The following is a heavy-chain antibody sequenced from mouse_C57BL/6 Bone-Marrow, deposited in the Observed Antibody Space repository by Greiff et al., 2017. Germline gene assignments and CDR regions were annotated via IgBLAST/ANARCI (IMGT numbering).Heavy chain of an antibody. CDR1: GFSFNTYA. J-gene: IGHJ3*01. D-gene: IGHD2-2*01. V-gene: IGHV10-1*01. CDR3: VRPVYYGYDVRAWFAY. CDR2: IRSKSNNYAT. Sequence: DVMLVESGGGLVQPKGSLTLSCAASGFSFNTYAMNWVRQAPGKGLEWVARIRSKSNNYATYYADSVKDRFTISRDDSERMLYLQMNNLKTEDTAMYYCVRPVYYGYDVRAWFAYWGQGTLVTVSA.